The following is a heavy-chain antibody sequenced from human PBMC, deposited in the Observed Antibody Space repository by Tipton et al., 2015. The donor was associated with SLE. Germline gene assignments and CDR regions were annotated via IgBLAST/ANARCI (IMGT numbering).Heavy chain of an antibody. D-gene: IGHD6-6*01. CDR1: GGSFSGYY. J-gene: IGHJ4*02. CDR3: ARDGAARGDFDY. Sequence: TLSLTCAVYGGSFSGYYWSWIRQPPGKGLEWIGEINHSGSTNYNPSFKSRVTISVDTSKNQFSLKLSSVTAADTAVYYCARDGAARGDFDYWGQGTLVTVSS. CDR2: INHSGST. V-gene: IGHV4-34*01.